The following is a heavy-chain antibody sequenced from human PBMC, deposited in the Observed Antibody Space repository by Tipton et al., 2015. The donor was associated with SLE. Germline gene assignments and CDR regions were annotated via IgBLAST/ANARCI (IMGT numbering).Heavy chain of an antibody. D-gene: IGHD3-3*01. Sequence: SLRLSCAASGFTFSSYSMNWVRQAPGKGLEWVSYISSSSSTIYYADSVKGRFTISRDNAKNSLYLQMNSLRAEDTAVYYCARSHVLRFLEWSTLGYFDYWGQGTLVTVSS. V-gene: IGHV3-48*01. CDR2: ISSSSSTI. J-gene: IGHJ4*02. CDR1: GFTFSSYS. CDR3: ARSHVLRFLEWSTLGYFDY.